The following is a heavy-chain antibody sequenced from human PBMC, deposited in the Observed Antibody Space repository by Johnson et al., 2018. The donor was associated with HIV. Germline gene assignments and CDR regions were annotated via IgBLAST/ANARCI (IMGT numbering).Heavy chain of an antibody. J-gene: IGHJ3*02. V-gene: IGHV3-7*02. CDR1: GFTLSNHW. CDR3: ARNGLVPAAKGVAFDI. D-gene: IGHD2-2*01. Sequence: VQLVESGGGLVQPGGSLRLSCAASGFTLSNHWMSWVRQAPGKGLEYVANVNQDGSAKFYVDSVKGRFTISRDNAKNSLYLQMNSLRAEDTAVYYCARNGLVPAAKGVAFDIWGQGTMVTGSS. CDR2: VNQDGSAK.